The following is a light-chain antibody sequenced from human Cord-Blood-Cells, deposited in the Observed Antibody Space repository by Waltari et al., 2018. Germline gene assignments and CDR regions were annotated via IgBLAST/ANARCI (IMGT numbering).Light chain of an antibody. CDR2: DAS. Sequence: DIQMTQSPSTLSASVGDRVTITCRASQSISSWLAWYQQKPGKAPKLLIYDASSLERGVPARFSGSGSGTEFTLTISSLQPDDCATYYCQQYNRTFGQGTKVEIK. CDR3: QQYNRT. CDR1: QSISSW. J-gene: IGKJ1*01. V-gene: IGKV1-5*01.